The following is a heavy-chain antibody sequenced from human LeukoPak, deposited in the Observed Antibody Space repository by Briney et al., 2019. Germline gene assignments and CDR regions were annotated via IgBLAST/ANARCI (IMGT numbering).Heavy chain of an antibody. CDR1: GFTFSNYW. D-gene: IGHD3-16*02. V-gene: IGHV3-7*01. Sequence: PGGSLRLSCVVSGFTFSNYWMDWVRQAPGKGLEWVAFIRPDGRETNYAGSVKGRFTISRDIAKNSLYLQMNNLRVEDTAVYYCATRGDLSWFGALRHWSQGTVVTVSS. CDR2: IRPDGRET. CDR3: ATRGDLSWFGALRH. J-gene: IGHJ4*02.